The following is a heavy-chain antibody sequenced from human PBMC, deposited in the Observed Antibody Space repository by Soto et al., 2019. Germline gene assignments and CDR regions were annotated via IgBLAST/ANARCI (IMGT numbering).Heavy chain of an antibody. CDR1: GYTFPSYY. Sequence: ASVKVSYKASGYTFPSYYMHWVRQAPGQGLEGMGIINPSGGSTSYAQKFQGRVTMTRDTSTSTVYMELSSLRSEDTAVYYCARVRKKDYYDLDYWGQGTLVTVSS. J-gene: IGHJ4*02. CDR3: ARVRKKDYYDLDY. V-gene: IGHV1-46*01. D-gene: IGHD3-22*01. CDR2: INPSGGST.